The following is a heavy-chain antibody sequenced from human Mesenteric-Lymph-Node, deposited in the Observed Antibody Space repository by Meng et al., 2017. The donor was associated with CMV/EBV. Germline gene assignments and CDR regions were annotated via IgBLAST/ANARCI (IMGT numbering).Heavy chain of an antibody. CDR3: ARGRGYNYGYIPTFDV. J-gene: IGHJ3*01. CDR2: INPDIGII. CDR1: YTFTDYY. Sequence: YTFTDYYIHWVRQAPGQGLVWMGWINPDIGIINYPQKFQGRVTMTRDPSISTVYMELSSLRSDDTALYYCARGRGYNYGYIPTFDVWGQGTLVTVSS. D-gene: IGHD5-18*01. V-gene: IGHV1-2*02.